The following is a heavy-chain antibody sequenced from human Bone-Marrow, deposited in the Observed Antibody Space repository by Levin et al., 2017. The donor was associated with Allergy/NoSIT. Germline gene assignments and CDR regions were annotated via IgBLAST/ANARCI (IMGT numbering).Heavy chain of an antibody. Sequence: SETLSLTCAVSGGSISAGNWWSWVRQPPGKGLEWIGDIFDSGMTNYNSSLKSRVTISADKSKNQFSLRLTSLTAADTAVYYCARQSPYGSGAINWFDPWGQGTLVTVSS. V-gene: IGHV4-4*02. CDR2: IFDSGMT. J-gene: IGHJ5*01. D-gene: IGHD3-10*01. CDR1: GGSISAGNW. CDR3: ARQSPYGSGAINWFDP.